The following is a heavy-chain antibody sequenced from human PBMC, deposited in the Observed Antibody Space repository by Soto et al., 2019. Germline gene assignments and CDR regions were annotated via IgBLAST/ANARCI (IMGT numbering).Heavy chain of an antibody. CDR2: FYDSGTS. CDR3: ARGTRDYFDTTGPGYGMDV. V-gene: IGHV4-30-4*01. Sequence: QVQLQESGPGLLKPSQTLSLSCTVSGDSISDVDYYWSWVRQTPREGLEWIGAFYDSGTSYYSPSLKSRMTISVDSSKNQFSLTLTSVTAADTAVYYCARGTRDYFDTTGPGYGMDVWGQGTTVTVSS. J-gene: IGHJ6*02. D-gene: IGHD3-22*01. CDR1: GDSISDVDYY.